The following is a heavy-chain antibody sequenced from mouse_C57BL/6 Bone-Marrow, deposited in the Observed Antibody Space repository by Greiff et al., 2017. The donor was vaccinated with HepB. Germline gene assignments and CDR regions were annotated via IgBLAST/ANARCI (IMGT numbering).Heavy chain of an antibody. Sequence: EVMLVESEGGLVQPGRSMKLSCTASGFTFSDYYMAWVRQVPEKGLEWVANINYDGSSTYYLDSLKSRFIISRDNAKNILYLQMSSLKSEDTATYYCARDEGDYFDYWGQGTTLTVSS. CDR2: INYDGSST. J-gene: IGHJ2*01. V-gene: IGHV5-16*01. CDR3: ARDEGDYFDY. CDR1: GFTFSDYY.